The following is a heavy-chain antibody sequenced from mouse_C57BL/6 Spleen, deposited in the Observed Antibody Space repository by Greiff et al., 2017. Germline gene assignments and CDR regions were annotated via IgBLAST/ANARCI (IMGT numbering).Heavy chain of an antibody. Sequence: QVQLQQSGAELARPGASVKMSCKASGYTFTSYTMHWVKQRPGQGLEWIGYINPSSGYTKYNQKFKDKATLTADKSSSTAYMQLRSLTSEDSAVYYYARTETTQALYAMDYWGQGTSVTVSS. J-gene: IGHJ4*01. V-gene: IGHV1-4*01. D-gene: IGHD3-2*02. CDR3: ARTETTQALYAMDY. CDR1: GYTFTSYT. CDR2: INPSSGYT.